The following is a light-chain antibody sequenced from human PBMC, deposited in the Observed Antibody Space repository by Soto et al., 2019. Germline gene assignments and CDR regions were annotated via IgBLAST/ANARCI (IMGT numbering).Light chain of an antibody. V-gene: IGLV4-69*01. CDR2: LDSDGSH. CDR1: SGHSSYA. CDR3: QTWGTGIHVV. Sequence: QLVLTQSPSASASLGASVKLTCTLSSGHSSYAIAWHQQQPEKGPRHLMKLDSDGSHTKGDAIPDRFSGSSSGAERYLTISSLQSEDEADYYCQTWGTGIHVVFGGGTKVTVL. J-gene: IGLJ2*01.